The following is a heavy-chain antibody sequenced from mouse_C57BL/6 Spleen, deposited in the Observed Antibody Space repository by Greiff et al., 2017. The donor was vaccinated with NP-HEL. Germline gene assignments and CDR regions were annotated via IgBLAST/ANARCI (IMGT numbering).Heavy chain of an antibody. D-gene: IGHD1-1*01. V-gene: IGHV1-66*01. CDR3: ARGGVITTVVAGFDY. CDR1: GYSFTSYY. CDR2: IYPGSGNT. Sequence: QVQLQQSGPELVKPGASVKISCKASGYSFTSYYIHWVKQRPGQGLEWIGWIYPGSGNTKYNEKFKGKATLTADTSSSTAYMQLSSLTSEDSAVYYCARGGVITTVVAGFDYWGQGTTLTVSS. J-gene: IGHJ2*01.